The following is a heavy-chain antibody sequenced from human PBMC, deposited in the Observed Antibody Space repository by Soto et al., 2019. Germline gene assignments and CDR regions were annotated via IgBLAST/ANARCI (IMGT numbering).Heavy chain of an antibody. V-gene: IGHV4-59*12. D-gene: IGHD5-12*01. CDR2: IYYSGST. CDR1: GGSISSYY. J-gene: IGHJ4*02. Sequence: SETLSLTCTVSGGSISSYYWSWIRQPPGKGLEWIGYIYYSGSTNYNPSLKSRVTISVDTSKNQFSLKLSSVTAADTAVYYCARGDSVYDPLDYWSQGTLVTVSS. CDR3: ARGDSVYDPLDY.